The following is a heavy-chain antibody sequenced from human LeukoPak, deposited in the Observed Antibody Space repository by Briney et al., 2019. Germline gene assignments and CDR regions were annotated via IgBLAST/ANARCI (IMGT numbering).Heavy chain of an antibody. CDR1: GFTFSSYG. CDR2: ISHDGSKK. CDR3: AKWDYAGMTRAFDI. Sequence: GRSLRLSCAASGFTFSSYGMHWVRQAPGKGLEWLAAISHDGSKKYYADSVNGRLTISRDNSKNTLWLQMNSLRAEDTAVYYCAKWDYAGMTRAFDIWGQGTLVTSSS. V-gene: IGHV3-30*18. D-gene: IGHD3-16*01. J-gene: IGHJ3*02.